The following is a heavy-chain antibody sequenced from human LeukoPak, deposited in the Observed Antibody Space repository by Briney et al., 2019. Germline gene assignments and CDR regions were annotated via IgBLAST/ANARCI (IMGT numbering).Heavy chain of an antibody. CDR2: IRRKAYGGTT. V-gene: IGHV3-49*04. CDR3: TRSRQYFDSSGYYSGDYFDY. D-gene: IGHD3-22*01. CDR1: GFTFGDHT. Sequence: GGSLRLSCTASGFTFGDHTMTWVRQAPGKGLEWVGFIRRKAYGGTTEYAASVKGRFTISRDDSKTIAYLQMNSLKTEDTAAYYCTRSRQYFDSSGYYSGDYFDYWGQGTLVTVSS. J-gene: IGHJ4*02.